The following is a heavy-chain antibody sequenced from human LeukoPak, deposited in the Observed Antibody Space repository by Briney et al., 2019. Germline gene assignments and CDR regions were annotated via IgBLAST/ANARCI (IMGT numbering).Heavy chain of an antibody. D-gene: IGHD2-21*02. CDR1: GYTLTSNY. V-gene: IGHV1-46*03. Sequence: GASVKVSCKASGYTLTSNYIHWVRQAPGQGLEWMGIINPSGGSTTYAQKFQGGVTMTRDTSTSTVYMELTSLRSEDTAVYYRAKGRSDFFAYYYYLDVWGKGTTVTVSS. J-gene: IGHJ6*03. CDR3: AKGRSDFFAYYYYLDV. CDR2: INPSGGST.